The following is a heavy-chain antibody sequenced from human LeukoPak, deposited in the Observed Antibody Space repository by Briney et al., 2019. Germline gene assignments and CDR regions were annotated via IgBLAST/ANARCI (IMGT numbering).Heavy chain of an antibody. D-gene: IGHD1-1*01. V-gene: IGHV3-21*01. Sequence: GGSLRLSCAASGFTFSSYKMSWVRQAPGKGLEWVSSISSTSTYIYYPDSVKGRFTVSRDNAKNSLYLQMNSLRAEDTAVYYCARDTDGNSHPDYWGQGTLVTVAS. CDR2: ISSTSTYI. CDR3: ARDTDGNSHPDY. CDR1: GFTFSSYK. J-gene: IGHJ4*02.